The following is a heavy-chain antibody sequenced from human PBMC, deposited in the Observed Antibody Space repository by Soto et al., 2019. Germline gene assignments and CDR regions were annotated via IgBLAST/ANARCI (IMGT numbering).Heavy chain of an antibody. CDR2: INTYNGNT. Sequence: QVQLVQSRAEVKNPGASVKVSCKASGYSFTRYGIAWARQAPGQGLEWMGWINTYNGNTNYAQNLQGRVTPTTDTDTSTAYMELTSLRSNDTAIYYCAMVDVYVTPSPQDVWGQGTTVIVSS. V-gene: IGHV1-18*01. J-gene: IGHJ6*02. CDR3: AMVDVYVTPSPQDV. D-gene: IGHD3-16*01. CDR1: GYSFTRYG.